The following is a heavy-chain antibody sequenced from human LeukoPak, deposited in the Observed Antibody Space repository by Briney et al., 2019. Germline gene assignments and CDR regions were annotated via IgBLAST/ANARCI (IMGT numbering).Heavy chain of an antibody. CDR1: GFTFGGYA. J-gene: IGHJ4*02. CDR3: TADFDY. Sequence: GGSLRLSCTASGFTFGGYAMTWVRQAPGQGLEWVGFIRSKAYGGTTEYAASVKGRFTISRDDSKSIAYLQMNSLKTEDTAVYYCTADFDYWGQGTLVTVSS. V-gene: IGHV3-49*04. CDR2: IRSKAYGGTT.